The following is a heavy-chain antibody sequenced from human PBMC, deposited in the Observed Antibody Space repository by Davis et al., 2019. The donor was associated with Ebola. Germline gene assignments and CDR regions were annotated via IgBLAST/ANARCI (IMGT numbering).Heavy chain of an antibody. Sequence: SETLSLTCTASGGSISSYYWSWIRQPPGKGLEWIGYISYSGSTNYNPSPKSRVTISVDTSKNQFSLKLSSVTAADTAVYYCASGRIAVAGIDYWGQGTLVTVSS. CDR1: GGSISSYY. CDR3: ASGRIAVAGIDY. D-gene: IGHD6-19*01. CDR2: ISYSGST. V-gene: IGHV4-59*01. J-gene: IGHJ4*02.